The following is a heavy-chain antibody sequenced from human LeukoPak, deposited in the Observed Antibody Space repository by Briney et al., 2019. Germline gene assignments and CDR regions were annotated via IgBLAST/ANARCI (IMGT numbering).Heavy chain of an antibody. CDR2: ISGSGVNT. Sequence: HSGGSLRLSCAAPGITFSSYAMTWVRQAPGKGLEWVSAISGSGVNTYYADSVRGRFTISRDNAKNSLYLQVNSLRAEDTAVYYCARRPTCGGDCYFFDYWGQGTLVTVSS. J-gene: IGHJ4*02. D-gene: IGHD2-21*02. CDR1: GITFSSYA. CDR3: ARRPTCGGDCYFFDY. V-gene: IGHV3-23*01.